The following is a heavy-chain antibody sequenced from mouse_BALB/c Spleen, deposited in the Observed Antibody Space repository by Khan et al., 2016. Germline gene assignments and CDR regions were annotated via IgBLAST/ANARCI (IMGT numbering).Heavy chain of an antibody. CDR1: GYTFNSCW. CDR2: ILPGTDTT. Sequence: QVRLQQSGAELMKPGASVKISCKATGYTFNSCWIEWVKQRPGHGLEWIGEILPGTDTTAYNEKFKDRAACTADTSSNTAYIQLSSLTTEDSAVYYCAREDLGSLFVYWGQGTLVTVAA. J-gene: IGHJ3*01. CDR3: AREDLGSLFVY. V-gene: IGHV1-9*01. D-gene: IGHD3-1*01.